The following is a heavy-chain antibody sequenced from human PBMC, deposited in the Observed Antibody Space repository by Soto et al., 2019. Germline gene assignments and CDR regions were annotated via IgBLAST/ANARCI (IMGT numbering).Heavy chain of an antibody. CDR2: INAGNGNT. J-gene: IGHJ6*03. CDR3: ARGHLAVVPVASWFYYMDV. V-gene: IGHV1-3*01. Sequence: QVQLVQSGAEVEKSGASVKVSCKASGYTFTNYAVHWVRQAPGQRLEWMGWINAGNGNTRYSQKFQGRVTITRDTPARTVYMELSSLRSEDTAVYYCARGHLAVVPVASWFYYMDVWGKGTTVTVSS. D-gene: IGHD2-2*01. CDR1: GYTFTNYA.